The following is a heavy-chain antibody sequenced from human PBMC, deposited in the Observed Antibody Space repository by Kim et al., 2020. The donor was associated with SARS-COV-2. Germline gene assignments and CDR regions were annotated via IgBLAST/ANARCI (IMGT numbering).Heavy chain of an antibody. J-gene: IGHJ4*02. CDR3: ARAIIGTNTVDS. CDR2: VDTDGSYT. D-gene: IGHD1-7*01. Sequence: GGSLRLSCEASGFSFSDFWMDWVRQAPGKGLLWVSRVDTDGSYTPYADSVKGRFTVSRDNAKNTLYLQMSRLRAEDTAVYYCARAIIGTNTVDSWGEGALVTVSS. CDR1: GFSFSDFW. V-gene: IGHV3-74*03.